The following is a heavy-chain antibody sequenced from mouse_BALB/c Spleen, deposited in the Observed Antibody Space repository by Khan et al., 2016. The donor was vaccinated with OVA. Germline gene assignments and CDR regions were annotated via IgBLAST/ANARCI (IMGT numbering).Heavy chain of an antibody. CDR3: ARGGAAYYRNDGGAMEY. CDR1: GYTFTTAG. D-gene: IGHD2-14*01. CDR2: INTHSGVP. V-gene: IGHV9-4*02. J-gene: IGHJ4*01. Sequence: LVESGPELKKPGETVRISCKASGYTFTTAGIQWVQKMPGKGLKWIGWINTHSGVPKYAEDFKGRFAFSSENSVSTAYLQITNLKNEDTATYFCARGGAAYYRNDGGAMEYWGQGTSVTVSS.